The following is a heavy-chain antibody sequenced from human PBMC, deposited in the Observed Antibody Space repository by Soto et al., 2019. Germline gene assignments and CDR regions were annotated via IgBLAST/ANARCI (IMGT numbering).Heavy chain of an antibody. CDR1: GFTFSSYG. Sequence: QVQLVESGGGVVQPGRSLRLSCAASGFTFSSYGMHWVRQAPGKGLEWVAVIWYDGSNKYYADSVKGRFTISRDNSKDQLYPQIDRPRAEDKALVYCAKESITMVRGGGYRGQGTLVTVSS. CDR3: AKESITMVRGGGY. J-gene: IGHJ4*02. D-gene: IGHD3-10*01. CDR2: IWYDGSNK. V-gene: IGHV3-33*06.